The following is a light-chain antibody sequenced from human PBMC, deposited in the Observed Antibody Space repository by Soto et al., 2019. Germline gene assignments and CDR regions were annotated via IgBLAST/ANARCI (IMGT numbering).Light chain of an antibody. CDR1: GSNIGRNT. CDR2: RDD. CDR3: ATWDDRLNGYV. V-gene: IGLV1-44*01. J-gene: IGLJ1*01. Sequence: CVLTKPPSASRAPGQRVTISYSGSGSNIGRNTVNWYQQLPETAPKLLMYRDDQRPSGVPDRISGSRSGTSASLAISWLQSEDEADYYCATWDDRLNGYVFGSGTKVTVL.